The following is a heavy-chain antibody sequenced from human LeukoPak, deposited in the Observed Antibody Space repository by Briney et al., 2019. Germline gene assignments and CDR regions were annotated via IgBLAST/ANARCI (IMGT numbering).Heavy chain of an antibody. Sequence: GESLKISCKVSGYSFISYWIGWVRQMPRKGLEWMGIIYPGDSETRYSPSFQGQVTISVDKSISTAYLQWSSLKASDTAMYYCARQGSSWDIIEYWGQGTLVTVSS. D-gene: IGHD2-15*01. V-gene: IGHV5-51*01. CDR1: GYSFISYW. CDR3: ARQGSSWDIIEY. J-gene: IGHJ4*02. CDR2: IYPGDSET.